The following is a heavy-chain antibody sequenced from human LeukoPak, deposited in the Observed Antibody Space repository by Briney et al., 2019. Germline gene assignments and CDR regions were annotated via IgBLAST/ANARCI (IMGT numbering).Heavy chain of an antibody. V-gene: IGHV3-30*14. CDR2: ISYDGSNK. Sequence: GGSLRLSCAASGFTFSSYAMHWVRQAPGKGLEWVAVISYDGSNKYYADSVKGRFTISRDNSKNTLYLQMGSLRAEDMAVYYCARDSQPGYSGSYYFDYWGQGTLVTVSS. D-gene: IGHD1-26*01. J-gene: IGHJ4*02. CDR1: GFTFSSYA. CDR3: ARDSQPGYSGSYYFDY.